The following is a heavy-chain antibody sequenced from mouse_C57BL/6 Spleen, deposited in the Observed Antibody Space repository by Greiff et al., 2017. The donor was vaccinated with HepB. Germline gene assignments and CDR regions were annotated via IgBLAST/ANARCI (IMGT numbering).Heavy chain of an antibody. CDR3: ARYRGSSYGFAY. Sequence: EVMLVESGGGLVQPGGSLSLSCAASGFTFTDYYMSWVRQPPGKALEWLGFIRNKANGYTTEYSASVKGRFTISRDNSQSILYLQMNALRAEDSATYYCARYRGSSYGFAYWGQGTLVTVSA. CDR2: IRNKANGYTT. J-gene: IGHJ3*01. V-gene: IGHV7-3*01. CDR1: GFTFTDYY. D-gene: IGHD1-1*01.